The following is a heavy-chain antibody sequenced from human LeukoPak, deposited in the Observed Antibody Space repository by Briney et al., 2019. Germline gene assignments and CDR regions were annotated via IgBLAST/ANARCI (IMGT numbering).Heavy chain of an antibody. Sequence: SETLSLTCTVSGGSISTYYWSWIRQPPGKGLEWIGYISYSGKTDYNPSLKSRVSISIDTSKKQFSLKLSSVTAADTAVYYCARAPTLYYFDYWGQGTLVTVSS. CDR3: ARAPTLYYFDY. V-gene: IGHV4-59*01. CDR1: GGSISTYY. J-gene: IGHJ4*02. CDR2: ISYSGKT.